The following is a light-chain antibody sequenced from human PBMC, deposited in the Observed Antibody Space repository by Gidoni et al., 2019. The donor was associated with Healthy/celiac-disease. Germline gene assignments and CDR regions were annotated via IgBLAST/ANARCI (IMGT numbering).Light chain of an antibody. CDR2: AAS. J-gene: IGKJ2*01. V-gene: IGKV1-39*01. CDR1: QSISSY. Sequence: DIQLTQSPSSLSASGGDRVTITCRARQSISSYLNWYQQKPGKAPKLLIYAASSLQSGVPSRFSGSGSGTDFTLTISSLQPEDFATYYCQQSYSTPRTFGQGTKLEIK. CDR3: QQSYSTPRT.